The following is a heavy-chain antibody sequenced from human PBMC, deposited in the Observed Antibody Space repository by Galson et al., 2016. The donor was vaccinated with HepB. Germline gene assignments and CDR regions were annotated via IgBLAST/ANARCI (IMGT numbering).Heavy chain of an antibody. CDR2: INTNGGET. CDR3: AKWFRSSGTDYSFDYLDY. Sequence: SLRLSCAASGFTFSDYAMNWVRQAPGKGLEWVSGINTNGGETYYADSVKGRFSISRDNSKNTLYLQMDSLSAEDTAVYYCAKWFRSSGTDYSFDYLDYWGQGTLVTVSS. CDR1: GFTFSDYA. D-gene: IGHD1-26*01. J-gene: IGHJ4*02. V-gene: IGHV3-23*01.